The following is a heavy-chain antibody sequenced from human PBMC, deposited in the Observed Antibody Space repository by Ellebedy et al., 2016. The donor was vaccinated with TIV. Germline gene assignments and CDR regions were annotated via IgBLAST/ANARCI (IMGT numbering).Heavy chain of an antibody. CDR3: TTQLWNTNY. J-gene: IGHJ4*02. D-gene: IGHD5-18*01. V-gene: IGHV3-23*01. CDR1: GFSLSIYG. CDR2: ISTRGTQ. Sequence: GESLKISCVATGFSLSIYGMSRVRQIPGKGLEWVSSISTRGTQHYADSVKGRFTISRDNSKNTLYVEMHSLRVEDTAIYYCTTQLWNTNYWGQGTVVTVSS.